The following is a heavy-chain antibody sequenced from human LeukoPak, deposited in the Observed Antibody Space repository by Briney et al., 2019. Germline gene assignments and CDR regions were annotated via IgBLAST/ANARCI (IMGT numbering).Heavy chain of an antibody. CDR3: ARHVRSGYNFLDY. D-gene: IGHD5-24*01. V-gene: IGHV4-59*08. J-gene: IGHJ4*02. CDR1: GGSMNNYE. Sequence: PSETLSLTCSVSGGSMNNYEWSWIWQPPGKGLEWIGYIYFSGSSNYNPSLKSRVTMSVDTSKNQFSLKLSSVTAADTAVYYCARHVRSGYNFLDYWGQGNLVTVSS. CDR2: IYFSGSS.